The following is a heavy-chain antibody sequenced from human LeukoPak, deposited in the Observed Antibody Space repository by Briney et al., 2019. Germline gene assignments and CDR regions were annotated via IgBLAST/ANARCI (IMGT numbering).Heavy chain of an antibody. CDR1: GGSINSYY. CDR3: ARERKARDYFDC. CDR2: VSYSGST. Sequence: SEILSLTCTVSGGSINSYYWSWIRQPPGKGLEWIGYVSYSGSTSYNPSLKGRVTISVDTSKTQFSLKLSSVTAADTAVYYCARERKARDYFDCWGQGTLVTVSS. D-gene: IGHD1-14*01. V-gene: IGHV4-59*12. J-gene: IGHJ4*02.